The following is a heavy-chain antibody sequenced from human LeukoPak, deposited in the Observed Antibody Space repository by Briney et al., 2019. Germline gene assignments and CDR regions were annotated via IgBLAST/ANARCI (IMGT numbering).Heavy chain of an antibody. J-gene: IGHJ6*03. Sequence: GGSLRLSCAASGFTFSSYWMSWVRQAPGKGLEWVANIKQDGSEKYYVDSVKGRFTISRDNAKNSLYLQMNSLRAEDTAVYYCARAVSRYDFWNYYYMDVWGKGTAVTISS. CDR1: GFTFSSYW. CDR3: ARAVSRYDFWNYYYMDV. D-gene: IGHD3-3*01. V-gene: IGHV3-7*01. CDR2: IKQDGSEK.